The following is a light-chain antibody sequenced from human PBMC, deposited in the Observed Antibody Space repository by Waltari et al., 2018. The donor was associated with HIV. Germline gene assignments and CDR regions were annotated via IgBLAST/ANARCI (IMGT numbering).Light chain of an antibody. J-gene: IGLJ2*01. V-gene: IGLV2-14*03. Sequence: HSVLTQPASIPGSLGQSRTISSTGSSNAVGGFNHVSLYQQSPDKAPRLVIYDVSNRPSGVSGRFSGSQSGSAASLTISGLQPEDEADYYCCSYSSSGTVLFGGGTRLTVL. CDR3: CSYSSSGTVL. CDR2: DVS. CDR1: SNAVGGFNH.